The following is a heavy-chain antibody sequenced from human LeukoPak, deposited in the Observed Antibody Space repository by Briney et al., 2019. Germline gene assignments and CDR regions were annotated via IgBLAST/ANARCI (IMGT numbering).Heavy chain of an antibody. Sequence: ASVKVSCKASGYTFTSYAMHWVRQAPGQRLEWMGWINAGNGNTKYSQKFQGRVTITRDTSASTAYMELSSLRSEDTAVYYCARDPDQLLFPFDYWGQGTLVTVSS. J-gene: IGHJ4*02. V-gene: IGHV1-3*01. CDR3: ARDPDQLLFPFDY. CDR2: INAGNGNT. CDR1: GYTFTSYA. D-gene: IGHD2-2*01.